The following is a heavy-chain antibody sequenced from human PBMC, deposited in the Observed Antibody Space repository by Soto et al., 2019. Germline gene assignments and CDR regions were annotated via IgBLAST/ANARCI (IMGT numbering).Heavy chain of an antibody. Sequence: EVQVLESGGGLVQPGGSLRLSCAASGFTFKNYAMGWVRQAPGEGLEWVLAINAAGDDTYTADSVKGRFTIFRDNSKNPLYLQMNRPRPEDSAVYDCVKGSAAYRPSYLDSWGQGTLVTVSS. CDR1: GFTFKNYA. CDR2: INAAGDDT. V-gene: IGHV3-23*01. CDR3: VKGSAAYRPSYLDS. D-gene: IGHD2-2*01. J-gene: IGHJ4*02.